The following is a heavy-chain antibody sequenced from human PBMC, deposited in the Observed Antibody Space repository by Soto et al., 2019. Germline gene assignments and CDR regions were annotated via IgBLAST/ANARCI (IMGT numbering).Heavy chain of an antibody. CDR3: ARQSYSSGKAFDC. CDR2: IDATSGAT. D-gene: IGHD3-10*01. J-gene: IGHJ4*02. V-gene: IGHV3-48*02. CDR1: GFTFSTYS. Sequence: EVQLVESGGGLIQPGGSLRLSCAASGFTFSTYSMNWVRQAPGKGLEWVSYIDATSGATYYADSVQGRITVSRDNAKNSLYLQMNSLRDEDTAVYYCARQSYSSGKAFDCWGQGTLVTVSS.